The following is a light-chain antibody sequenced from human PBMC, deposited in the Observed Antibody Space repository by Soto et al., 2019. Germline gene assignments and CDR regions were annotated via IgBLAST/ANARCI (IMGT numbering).Light chain of an antibody. CDR1: QSVSSY. J-gene: IGKJ4*01. CDR3: QQRSNSPLT. Sequence: EIVLTQSPATLSLSPGERATLSCRASQSVSSYLAWYQQKPGQAPRLLIYDASNRATGIPARFSGSASVTDFTLTITSLEPEDFAFYYCQQRSNSPLTFGGGTKVEIK. CDR2: DAS. V-gene: IGKV3-11*01.